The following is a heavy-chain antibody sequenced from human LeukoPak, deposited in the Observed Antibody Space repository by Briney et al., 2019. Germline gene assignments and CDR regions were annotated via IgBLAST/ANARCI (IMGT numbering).Heavy chain of an antibody. CDR2: IYYSGST. CDR1: GDSISISSDY. CDR3: AGTIGAAGTWNTAVVYYYYGMDV. V-gene: IGHV4-39*01. D-gene: IGHD6-13*01. Sequence: PSETLSLTCTVSGDSISISSDYWGWIRQPPGKGLEWIGSIYYSGSTNYNPSLKSRVTMSVDTSKNQFSLKLSSATAADTAVYYCAGTIGAAGTWNTAVVYYYYGMDVWGQGTTVSVS. J-gene: IGHJ6*02.